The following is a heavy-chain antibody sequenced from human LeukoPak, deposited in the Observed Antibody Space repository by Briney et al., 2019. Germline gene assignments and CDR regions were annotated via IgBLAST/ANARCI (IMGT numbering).Heavy chain of an antibody. CDR3: AKDTAVAGNWAFDY. J-gene: IGHJ4*02. V-gene: IGHV3-9*01. Sequence: GGSLRLSCAASGFTFDDYAMHWVRQAPGKGLEWVSGISWNSGSIGYADSVKGRFTISRDNAKNSLYLQMNSLRAEDTALYYCAKDTAVAGNWAFDYWGQGTLVTASS. D-gene: IGHD6-19*01. CDR1: GFTFDDYA. CDR2: ISWNSGSI.